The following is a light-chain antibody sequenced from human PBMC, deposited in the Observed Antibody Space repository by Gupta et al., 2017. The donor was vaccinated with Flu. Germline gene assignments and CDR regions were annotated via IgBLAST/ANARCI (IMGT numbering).Light chain of an antibody. J-gene: IGKJ4*01. CDR3: QQGNSFPLT. Sequence: GDRVTITCRASQGIGSWLAWYQQEPGKAPKLLISAASSLQSGVPSRFSGSGFGTDFTLTISSLQPEDFATYYCQQGNSFPLTFGGGTKVEI. CDR2: AAS. V-gene: IGKV1-12*01. CDR1: QGIGSW.